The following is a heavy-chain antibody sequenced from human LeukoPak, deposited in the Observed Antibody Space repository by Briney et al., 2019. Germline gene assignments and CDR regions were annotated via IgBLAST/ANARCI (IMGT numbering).Heavy chain of an antibody. D-gene: IGHD3-3*01. CDR1: GYTFTNYA. V-gene: IGHV1-3*01. CDR2: INAGNGDT. Sequence: ASVTVSCKASGYTFTNYAVNLLRQAPGQRLEWMGWINAGNGDTKFSQNYQARATITRDASASTAYMELSSLTSEDTAVYFCARGLWSAHRREYYFDSWGQGTLVTVSS. CDR3: ARGLWSAHRREYYFDS. J-gene: IGHJ4*02.